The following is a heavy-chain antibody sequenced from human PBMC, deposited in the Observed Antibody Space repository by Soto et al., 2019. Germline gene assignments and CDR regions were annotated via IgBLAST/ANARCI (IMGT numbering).Heavy chain of an antibody. CDR1: GYTFTSYA. Sequence: ASVKVSCKASGYTFTSYAMHWVRQAPGQRLEWMGWINAGNGNTKYSQKFRGRVTITRDTSASTAYMELSSLRSEDTAVYYCARGITLPTPLDYWGQGTLVTASS. J-gene: IGHJ4*02. CDR2: INAGNGNT. V-gene: IGHV1-3*01. D-gene: IGHD1-20*01. CDR3: ARGITLPTPLDY.